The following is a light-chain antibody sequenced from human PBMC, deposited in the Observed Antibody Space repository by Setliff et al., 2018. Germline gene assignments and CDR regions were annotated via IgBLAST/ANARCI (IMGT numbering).Light chain of an antibody. CDR3: GSFSSTTTFYV. CDR2: EVS. CDR1: YSDIGGHDR. V-gene: IGLV2-18*02. Sequence: QSALAQPPSVSGSPGQSVTISCTGTYSDIGGHDRVSWYQQPPGAAPKLIIYEVSHRPSGVPVRFSGSKSGTTASLTISGLQAEDEADYFCGSFSSTTTFYVFGPGTKV. J-gene: IGLJ1*01.